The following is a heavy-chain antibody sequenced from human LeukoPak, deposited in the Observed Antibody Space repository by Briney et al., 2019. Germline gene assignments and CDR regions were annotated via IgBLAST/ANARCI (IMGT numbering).Heavy chain of an antibody. CDR1: GFTFTSSA. Sequence: SAKVSCKASGFTFTSSAMQWVRQARGQRLEWIGWIVVVNGNTNYAQKFQERVTITRDMSTSTAYMELSSLRSEDTAVYYCAASFGGPYDYWGQGTLVTVSS. CDR2: IVVVNGNT. D-gene: IGHD3-16*01. J-gene: IGHJ4*02. V-gene: IGHV1-58*02. CDR3: AASFGGPYDY.